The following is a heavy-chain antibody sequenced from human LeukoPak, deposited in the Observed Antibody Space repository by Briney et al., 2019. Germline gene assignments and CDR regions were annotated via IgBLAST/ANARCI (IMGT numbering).Heavy chain of an antibody. J-gene: IGHJ3*02. V-gene: IGHV3-7*01. CDR3: ARSGSGWLDAFDI. Sequence: GGSLRLSCAASGFTFSSYWMSWVRQAPGKGLEWVANIKQDGSEKYYVDSVKGRFTISRDNAKNSLYLQMNSLRAEDAAVYYCARSGSGWLDAFDIWGQGTMVTVSS. D-gene: IGHD6-19*01. CDR1: GFTFSSYW. CDR2: IKQDGSEK.